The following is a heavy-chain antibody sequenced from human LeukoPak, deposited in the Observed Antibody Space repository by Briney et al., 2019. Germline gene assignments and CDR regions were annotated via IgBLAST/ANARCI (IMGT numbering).Heavy chain of an antibody. CDR3: ARYYYDSSGAPPQY. V-gene: IGHV3-9*01. CDR2: ISWNSGSI. D-gene: IGHD3-22*01. Sequence: PGRSLRLSCAASGFTFDDYAMHWVRQAPGKGLEWVSGISWNSGSIGYADSVKGRFTISRDNAKNSLYLQMNSLRAEDTAVYYCARYYYDSSGAPPQYWGQGTLVTVSS. CDR1: GFTFDDYA. J-gene: IGHJ4*02.